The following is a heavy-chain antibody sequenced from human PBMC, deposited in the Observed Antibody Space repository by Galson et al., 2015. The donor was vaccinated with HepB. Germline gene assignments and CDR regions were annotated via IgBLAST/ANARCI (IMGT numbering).Heavy chain of an antibody. Sequence: SLRLSCAASGFAFDDYAMHWVRQAPGKGLEWVSGIGWNSGRMDYADSVKGRFTISRDNAKNSLYLQLDSLRVEDTAFYFCAKDVSPAGIEVGSGWNPYFDSWGQGTLVIVSS. J-gene: IGHJ4*02. CDR2: IGWNSGRM. CDR1: GFAFDDYA. V-gene: IGHV3-9*01. CDR3: AKDVSPAGIEVGSGWNPYFDS. D-gene: IGHD6-19*01.